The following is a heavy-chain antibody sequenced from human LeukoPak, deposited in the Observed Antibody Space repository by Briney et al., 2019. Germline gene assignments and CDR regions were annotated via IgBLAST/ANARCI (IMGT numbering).Heavy chain of an antibody. Sequence: ASVKVSCKASGFSFSSSSMQWVRQARGQRLEWIGWLAVGSGNTNYAQKFQGRVTITRDMSTSTAYMELSSLRSEDTALYYCAAVFGSGNYYYFDYWGQGSLVTVSS. D-gene: IGHD3-22*01. V-gene: IGHV1-58*02. J-gene: IGHJ4*02. CDR3: AAVFGSGNYYYFDY. CDR1: GFSFSSSS. CDR2: LAVGSGNT.